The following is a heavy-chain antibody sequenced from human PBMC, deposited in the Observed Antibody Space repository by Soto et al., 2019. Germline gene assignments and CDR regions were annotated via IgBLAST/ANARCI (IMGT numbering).Heavy chain of an antibody. CDR3: ADLQRGVFDY. J-gene: IGHJ4*02. CDR2: IYWDDDE. D-gene: IGHD3-10*01. Sequence: QITLKESGPTLVKPTQTLTLTCTFSGFSLSTSEVGVGWIRQPPGKALEWLALIYWDDDERYSPSLMSRRTITKDTSKNQVVLTMTNMDPVDTATYYCADLQRGVFDYWGQGTLVTVSS. V-gene: IGHV2-5*02. CDR1: GFSLSTSEVG.